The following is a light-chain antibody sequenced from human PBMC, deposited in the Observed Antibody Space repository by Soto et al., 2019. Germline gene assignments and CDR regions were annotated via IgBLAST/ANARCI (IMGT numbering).Light chain of an antibody. CDR2: GAS. CDR1: QSVSSSY. V-gene: IGKV3-20*01. J-gene: IGKJ2*01. CDR3: QQYGSSPLMYT. Sequence: EIVLTQSPGTLSLSPGERATLSCRASQSVSSSYLAWYQQTPGQAPRLLIYGASSRATGIPDRFSDSGSGTDFTLTISGLEPEDFAVYYCQQYGSSPLMYTFGQGTKLEIK.